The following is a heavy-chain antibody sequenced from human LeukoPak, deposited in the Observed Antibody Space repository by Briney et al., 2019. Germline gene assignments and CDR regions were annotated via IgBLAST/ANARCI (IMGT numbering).Heavy chain of an antibody. Sequence: SGGSLRLSCAASGFTVSRNYMSWVRQAAGKGLEWVSVIYTGGSTYYADSVEGRFTISRDNSENTLYLQMNSLRAEDTAVYYCARDFSGYCRGGTCYFGYWGQGTLVTVSS. CDR1: GFTVSRNY. D-gene: IGHD2-15*01. V-gene: IGHV3-66*01. J-gene: IGHJ4*02. CDR3: ARDFSGYCRGGTCYFGY. CDR2: IYTGGST.